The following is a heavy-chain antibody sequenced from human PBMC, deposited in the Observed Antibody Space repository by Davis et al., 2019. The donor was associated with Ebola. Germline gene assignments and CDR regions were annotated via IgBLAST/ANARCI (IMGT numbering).Heavy chain of an antibody. CDR3: ARGVGYGDNTGDF. CDR1: GFTFSNYG. Sequence: GESLKISCEASGFTFSNYGMHWFRQAPGKGLEWVALIRSDGSDEYYADSVKGRFIISRDNSKNTVYLQMNSLRGDDTAVYYCARGVGYGDNTGDFWGQGTLVTVSS. V-gene: IGHV3-33*01. J-gene: IGHJ4*02. D-gene: IGHD4-17*01. CDR2: IRSDGSDE.